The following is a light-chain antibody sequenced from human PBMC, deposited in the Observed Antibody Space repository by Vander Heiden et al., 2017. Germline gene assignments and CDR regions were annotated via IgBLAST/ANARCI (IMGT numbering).Light chain of an antibody. J-gene: IGKJ2*01. CDR3: QQYNDWYT. V-gene: IGKV3-15*01. CDR1: QSVSSN. Sequence: TVLTQSPAPLSVSPAERVTLSCRASQSVSSNLAWYQQKPGQATRLLIYGAFSRATGVPARFSGSGAGKVFTLTSSSLQSEDFVVYYCQQYNDWYTFGQGTKLEIK. CDR2: GAF.